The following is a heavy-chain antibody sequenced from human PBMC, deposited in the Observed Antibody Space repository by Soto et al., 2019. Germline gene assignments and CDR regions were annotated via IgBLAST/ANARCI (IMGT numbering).Heavy chain of an antibody. V-gene: IGHV3-23*01. CDR2: ISGSGGSS. Sequence: PGGSVRRYCGASGCAFSTYAMTWVRQAPGKGLEWVSVISGSGGSSYYADSVKGRFTISRDNSKNTLFLQMNGLRAEDTAVYYCAKVTKRAAAGRYEYYKYGMDVWAQGTTVTVSS. D-gene: IGHD6-13*01. J-gene: IGHJ6*02. CDR3: AKVTKRAAAGRYEYYKYGMDV. CDR1: GCAFSTYA.